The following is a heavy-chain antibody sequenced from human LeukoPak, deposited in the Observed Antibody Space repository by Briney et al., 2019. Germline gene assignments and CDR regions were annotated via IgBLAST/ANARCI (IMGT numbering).Heavy chain of an antibody. D-gene: IGHD2-15*01. V-gene: IGHV3-21*01. CDR3: ARERSYCSGATCSLDL. CDR2: AALSTTYI. CDR1: GFSLSNYD. Sequence: GGSLRLSCAASGFSLSNYDMVWVRQAPGKGLEWIASAALSTTYIGYADSVKGRFTISRDNAENSVYLQMNSLRAEDTAVYFCARERSYCSGATCSLDLWGQGTLVTVSS. J-gene: IGHJ5*02.